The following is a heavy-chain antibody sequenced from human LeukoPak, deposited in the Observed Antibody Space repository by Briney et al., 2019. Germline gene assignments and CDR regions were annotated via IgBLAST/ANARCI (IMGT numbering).Heavy chain of an antibody. V-gene: IGHV3-43*02. D-gene: IGHD1-26*01. CDR3: AKEQWTTKTFDY. Sequence: GGSLRLSCAASGFTFDDYAMHWARQAPGKGPEWVSLISGDGGSTYYADSVKGRFTISRDNSENSLYLQMNSLRTEDTALYYCAKEQWTTKTFDYWGQGTLVTVSS. CDR1: GFTFDDYA. CDR2: ISGDGGST. J-gene: IGHJ4*02.